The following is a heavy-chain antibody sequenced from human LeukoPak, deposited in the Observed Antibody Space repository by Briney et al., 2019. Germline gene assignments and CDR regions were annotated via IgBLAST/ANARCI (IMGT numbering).Heavy chain of an antibody. J-gene: IGHJ4*02. D-gene: IGHD3-10*01. V-gene: IGHV3-23*01. Sequence: PWGSLRLSCAASGFTFSSYGMHWVRQAPGKGLEWVSALSASGAVSYYADSVKGRFTISRDTSKNTLYLQMNSLRAEDTAVYYCVKNWGSGNYHNTYYLDYWGQGTLVTVSS. CDR2: LSASGAVS. CDR3: VKNWGSGNYHNTYYLDY. CDR1: GFTFSSYG.